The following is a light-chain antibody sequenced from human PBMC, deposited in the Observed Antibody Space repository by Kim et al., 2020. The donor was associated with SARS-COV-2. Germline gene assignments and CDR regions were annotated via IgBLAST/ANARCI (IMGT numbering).Light chain of an antibody. CDR3: QQYSSWPLT. J-gene: IGKJ4*01. V-gene: IGKV3-15*01. CDR2: GAS. Sequence: VHRGERAALTCRASKSARTNLAWYQQNRGQAPRLLIYGASTRATGIPARFSGSGSGTEFTLTISSLQSEDFAVYYCQQYSSWPLTFGGGTKVDIK. CDR1: KSARTN.